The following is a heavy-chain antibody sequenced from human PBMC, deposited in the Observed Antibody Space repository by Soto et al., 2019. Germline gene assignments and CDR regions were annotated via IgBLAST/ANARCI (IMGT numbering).Heavy chain of an antibody. V-gene: IGHV1-18*01. J-gene: IGHJ6*01. CDR2: ISAYNGNT. Sequence: ASVKVSCKASGYTFTSYGISWVRQAPGQGLEWMGWISAYNGNTNYAQKLQGRVTMTTDTSTSTAYMELRSLRSDDTAVYYCARDGSNGYCSSTSCRYYYYYGMDVWGQGTTVTVSS. CDR1: GYTFTSYG. D-gene: IGHD2-2*03. CDR3: ARDGSNGYCSSTSCRYYYYYGMDV.